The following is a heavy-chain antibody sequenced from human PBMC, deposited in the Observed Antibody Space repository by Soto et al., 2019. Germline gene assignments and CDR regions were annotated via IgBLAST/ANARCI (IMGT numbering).Heavy chain of an antibody. CDR2: IYYSGST. Sequence: PSETLSLTCTVSGGSISSYYWSWIRQPPGKGLEWIGYIYYSGSTNYNPSLKSRVTISVDTSKNQFSLKLSSVTAADTAVYYCARGPYYYDGSGYPGYYFDYWGQGTLVTVSS. CDR3: ARGPYYYDGSGYPGYYFDY. D-gene: IGHD3-22*01. J-gene: IGHJ4*02. V-gene: IGHV4-59*01. CDR1: GGSISSYY.